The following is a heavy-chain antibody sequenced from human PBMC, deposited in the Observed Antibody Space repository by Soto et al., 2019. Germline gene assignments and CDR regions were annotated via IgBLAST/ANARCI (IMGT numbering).Heavy chain of an antibody. J-gene: IGHJ6*02. Sequence: QVQLVQSGAEVKKPGFSVKVSCKTSGGTFSRYAISWVRLAPGQGLEWMGGIIPIFGTANYAQKFQGRVTITADESTSTAYMELSSLRSEDTAVYYCARGPSPGSSPRESVFYYYYGMDVWGQGTTVTVSS. V-gene: IGHV1-69*01. D-gene: IGHD6-6*01. CDR3: ARGPSPGSSPRESVFYYYYGMDV. CDR2: IIPIFGTA. CDR1: GGTFSRYA.